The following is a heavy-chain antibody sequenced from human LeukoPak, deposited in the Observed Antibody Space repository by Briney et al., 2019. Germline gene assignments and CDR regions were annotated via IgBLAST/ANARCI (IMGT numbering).Heavy chain of an antibody. CDR1: GFTFSSYG. J-gene: IGHJ4*02. Sequence: PGGSLRLSCAASGFTFSSYGMHWVRQAPGKGLEWVAFIRYDGSNKYYADSVKGRFTISRDNSKNTLYLQMNSLRAGDTAVYYCAKDRVVPAAKSPRDDFVYWGQGTLVTVSS. V-gene: IGHV3-30*02. CDR2: IRYDGSNK. D-gene: IGHD2-2*01. CDR3: AKDRVVPAAKSPRDDFVY.